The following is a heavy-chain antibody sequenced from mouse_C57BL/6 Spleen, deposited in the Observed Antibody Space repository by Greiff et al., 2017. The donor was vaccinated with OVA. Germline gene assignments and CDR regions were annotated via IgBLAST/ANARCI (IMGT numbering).Heavy chain of an antibody. CDR2: IYPGDGDT. D-gene: IGHD2-3*01. J-gene: IGHJ3*01. CDR3: ARGGYYNPAWFAY. CDR1: GYAFSSSW. Sequence: VQLVESGPELVKPGASVKISCKASGYAFSSSWMNWVKQRPGKGLEWIGRIYPGDGDTNYNGKFKGKATLTADKSSSTAYMQLSSLTSEDSAVYFCARGGYYNPAWFAYWGQGTLVTVSA. V-gene: IGHV1-82*01.